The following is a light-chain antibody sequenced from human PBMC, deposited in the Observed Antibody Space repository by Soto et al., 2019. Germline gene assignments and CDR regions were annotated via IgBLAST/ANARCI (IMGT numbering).Light chain of an antibody. Sequence: EIVMTQSPAFMSVSPGERATLSCRASQSVNRNLAWYQQKPGQAPRLLIYGASTRATGIPARFSGSGSGTEFTLTISSLQSEDFAVYHCQQYTHWPPITFGQGTRLEIK. CDR3: QQYTHWPPIT. CDR2: GAS. CDR1: QSVNRN. V-gene: IGKV3-15*01. J-gene: IGKJ5*01.